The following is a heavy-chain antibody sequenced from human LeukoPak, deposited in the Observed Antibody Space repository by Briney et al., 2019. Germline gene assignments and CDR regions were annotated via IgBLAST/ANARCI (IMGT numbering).Heavy chain of an antibody. J-gene: IGHJ6*02. Sequence: GGSLRLSCAASGFTFSNCWMHWVRQAPGKGLEWVSRIESDGSRTRYVDSVKGRFTISRDNAKNTLYLQMNSLSAEDTAVYYCARDTYYYNSSAFYHYYYGMDVWGQGTTVTVSS. CDR1: GFTFSNCW. V-gene: IGHV3-74*01. CDR2: IESDGSRT. CDR3: ARDTYYYNSSAFYHYYYGMDV. D-gene: IGHD3-22*01.